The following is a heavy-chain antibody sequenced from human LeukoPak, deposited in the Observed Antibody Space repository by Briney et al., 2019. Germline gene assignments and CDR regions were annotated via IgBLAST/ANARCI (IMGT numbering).Heavy chain of an antibody. D-gene: IGHD6-19*01. CDR1: GFTFSSYG. CDR2: ISYDGSNK. Sequence: GGSLRLSCAAPGFTFSSYGMQWVRQAPSKGLEWVAVISYDGSNKYYADSVKGRFTISRDNSKNTLYLQMNSLRAEDTAVYYCASGIAVAGKNYYGMDVWGQGTTVTVSS. CDR3: ASGIAVAGKNYYGMDV. J-gene: IGHJ6*02. V-gene: IGHV3-30*03.